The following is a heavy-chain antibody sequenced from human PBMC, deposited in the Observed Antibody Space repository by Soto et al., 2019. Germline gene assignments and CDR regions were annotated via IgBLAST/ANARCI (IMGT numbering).Heavy chain of an antibody. Sequence: PGGSLRLSCAASGFTFSSYAMSWVRQAPGKGLEWVSAISGSGGSTYYADSVKGRFTISRDNSKNTLYLQMNSLRAEDTGVYYCAKKPISSGWYNDYWGQGTLVTVSS. CDR3: AKKPISSGWYNDY. J-gene: IGHJ4*02. D-gene: IGHD6-19*01. V-gene: IGHV3-23*01. CDR1: GFTFSSYA. CDR2: ISGSGGST.